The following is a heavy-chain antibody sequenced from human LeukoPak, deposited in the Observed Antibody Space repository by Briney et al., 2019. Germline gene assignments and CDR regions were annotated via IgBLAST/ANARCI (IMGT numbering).Heavy chain of an antibody. CDR1: GFCFSGHW. CDR2: ISPTGSTT. V-gene: IGHV3-74*01. D-gene: IGHD6-19*01. CDR3: ARGGYTSGWYGGGSDY. J-gene: IGHJ4*02. Sequence: GGSQRLFCTVSGFCFSGHWMHWARHLPGRGRVWLSRISPTGSTTSYADSVKGGFTASRDNAKNTLYLQVNNLRAEDTAVYYCARGGYTSGWYGGGSDYWGQGTLVTVSS.